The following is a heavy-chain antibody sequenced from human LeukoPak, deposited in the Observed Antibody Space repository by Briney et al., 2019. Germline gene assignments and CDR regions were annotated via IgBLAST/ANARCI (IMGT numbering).Heavy chain of an antibody. CDR1: GFTFTNHA. J-gene: IGHJ6*03. CDR3: ARAGVVRYVAWLINYYMDV. V-gene: IGHV3-64*01. D-gene: IGHD3-9*01. CDR2: ISGNGGST. Sequence: GGSLRLSCAASGFTFTNHAMQWVRQAPGKGLEYVSAISGNGGSTYYANSVKGRFTISRDNSKNTAYLQMGSLRPEDMAVCYCARAGVVRYVAWLINYYMDVWGKGTTVTVSS.